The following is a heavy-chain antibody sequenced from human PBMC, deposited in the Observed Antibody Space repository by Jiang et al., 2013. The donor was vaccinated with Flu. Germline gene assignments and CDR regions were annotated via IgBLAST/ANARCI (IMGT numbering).Heavy chain of an antibody. CDR1: GYTFADYV. Sequence: GAEVKKPGASVKVSCETSGYTFADYVIHWVRQAPGQRLEWMGWINPGNGDTKYSQKFQGRVTITRDTSATTAYMELSSLTSEDTAVYYCARESTYYDSRADHYPFDIWGQGTMITVSS. V-gene: IGHV1-3*01. J-gene: IGHJ3*02. CDR2: INPGNGDT. D-gene: IGHD3-22*01. CDR3: ARESTYYDSRADHYPFDI.